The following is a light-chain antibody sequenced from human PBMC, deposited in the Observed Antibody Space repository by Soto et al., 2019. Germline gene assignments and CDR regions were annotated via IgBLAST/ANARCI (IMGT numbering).Light chain of an antibody. Sequence: EIVMTQSPVTLSVSPGERVTLSCRASQNVNINLAWYQQRPGQAPRVLIYGASNRASGIPDRFSGSGSGTDFTLIISSLEPDDFALYYCQQYKDWPPLTFGGGTRVEIK. J-gene: IGKJ4*01. V-gene: IGKV3D-15*01. CDR1: QNVNIN. CDR3: QQYKDWPPLT. CDR2: GAS.